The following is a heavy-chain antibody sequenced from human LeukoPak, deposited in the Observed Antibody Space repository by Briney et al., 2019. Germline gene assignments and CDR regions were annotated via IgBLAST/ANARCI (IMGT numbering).Heavy chain of an antibody. J-gene: IGHJ6*02. V-gene: IGHV3-30-3*01. Sequence: PGGSLRLSCAASGFTFSSYAMHWVRQAPGKGLEWVAVISYDGSNKYYADSVKGRFTISRDNSKNTLYLQMNSLRAEDTAVYYCARARLEWLFVNYYGMDVWGQGTTVTVSS. CDR1: GFTFSSYA. CDR3: ARARLEWLFVNYYGMDV. D-gene: IGHD3-3*01. CDR2: ISYDGSNK.